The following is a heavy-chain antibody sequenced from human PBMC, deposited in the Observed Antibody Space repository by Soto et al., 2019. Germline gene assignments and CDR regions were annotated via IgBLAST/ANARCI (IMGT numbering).Heavy chain of an antibody. V-gene: IGHV1-8*01. CDR2: MNPNSGNT. J-gene: IGHJ5*02. D-gene: IGHD2-15*01. CDR1: GYTFTSYD. CDR3: ARGGVYCSGGSCYSPDLRSNWFDP. Sequence: ASVKVSCKASGYTFTSYDINWVRQATRQGLEWMGWMNPNSGNTGYAQKFQGRVTMTRNTSISTAYMELSSLRSEDTAVYYCARGGVYCSGGSCYSPDLRSNWFDPWGQGTLVTVSS.